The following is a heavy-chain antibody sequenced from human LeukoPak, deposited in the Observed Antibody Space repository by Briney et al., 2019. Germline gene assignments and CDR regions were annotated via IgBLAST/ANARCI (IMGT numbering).Heavy chain of an antibody. V-gene: IGHV4-4*02. CDR2: IYHSGSA. J-gene: IGHJ4*02. Sequence: SGTLSLTCAVSGGSINGSEWWNWVRQPPGKGLGWIGEIYHSGSANYNPSLKSRVAISVDKSKNQFSLKLSSVTAADTAVYYCARDSTSDSSWYFDYWGQGTLVTVSS. D-gene: IGHD6-13*01. CDR1: GGSINGSEW. CDR3: ARDSTSDSSWYFDY.